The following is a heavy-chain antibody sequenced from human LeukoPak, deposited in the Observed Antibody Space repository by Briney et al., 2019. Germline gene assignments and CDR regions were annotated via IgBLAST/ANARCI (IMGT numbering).Heavy chain of an antibody. V-gene: IGHV3-23*01. Sequence: GGSLRLSCAASGFTFSSYAMSWVRQAPGKGLEWVSAISGSGGSTYYADPVKGRFTISRDKSKNTLYLQMNSLRAEDTAVYYCAKGISSTSCFDYWGQGTLVTVSS. CDR3: AKGISSTSCFDY. J-gene: IGHJ4*02. CDR2: ISGSGGST. CDR1: GFTFSSYA. D-gene: IGHD2-2*01.